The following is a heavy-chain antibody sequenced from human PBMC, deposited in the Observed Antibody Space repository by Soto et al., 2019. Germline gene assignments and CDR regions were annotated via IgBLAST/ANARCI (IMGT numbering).Heavy chain of an antibody. Sequence: DVQLVESGGGLIQPGESLRLSCAAYGLSVSGKKYVAWVRQAPGKGLEWISALYDVDGTYYADSVKGRFTTSSDSSKTTVYLQMNGLRPDDTAVYYCASWHEREHAYDVWGRGTTVTVSS. D-gene: IGHD1-1*01. J-gene: IGHJ3*01. CDR2: LYDVDGT. V-gene: IGHV3-53*01. CDR3: ASWHEREHAYDV. CDR1: GLSVSGKKY.